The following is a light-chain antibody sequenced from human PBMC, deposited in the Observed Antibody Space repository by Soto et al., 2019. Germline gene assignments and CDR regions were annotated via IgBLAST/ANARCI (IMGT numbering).Light chain of an antibody. CDR3: CSYTASDIWM. CDR2: AVS. Sequence: QSALTQPRSVSGSPGQSVTISCTGTNSDVGGYNFVSWYQQLPGKAPKLMISAVSQRPSGVPDRFSGSKSGNTASLTISGLQADDEADYFCCSYTASDIWMVGGGTKVTVL. V-gene: IGLV2-11*01. CDR1: NSDVGGYNF. J-gene: IGLJ2*01.